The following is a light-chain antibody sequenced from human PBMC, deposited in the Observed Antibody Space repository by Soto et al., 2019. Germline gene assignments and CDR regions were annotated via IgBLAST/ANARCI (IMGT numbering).Light chain of an antibody. CDR3: QHYGSPVT. J-gene: IGKJ1*01. V-gene: IGKV3-20*01. CDR2: AAS. Sequence: EIVLTQSPGTLSLSPGERATLSCRASQSVSNTYLAWYQQKPGQAPRLLIYAASSRATGIPDRFSGSGSGTDFTLTISRLEPEEFAVYYCQHYGSPVTFGQGTKVEIK. CDR1: QSVSNTY.